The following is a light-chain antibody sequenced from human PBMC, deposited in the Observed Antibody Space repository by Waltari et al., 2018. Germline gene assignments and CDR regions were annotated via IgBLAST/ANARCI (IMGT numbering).Light chain of an antibody. V-gene: IGLV7-46*01. CDR3: MLSYSGVCM. CDR2: DTD. J-gene: IGLJ3*02. CDR1: TGPVTSGHN. Sequence: QAVVTQEPSLTVSPGGTVTLTCGSSTGPVTSGHNSYWFQQKPGQAPRTLIFDTDKKHPWTPARCSAPRLGGKAALTLSGAQPEDEAEYFCMLSYSGVCMFVGGTQVTVL.